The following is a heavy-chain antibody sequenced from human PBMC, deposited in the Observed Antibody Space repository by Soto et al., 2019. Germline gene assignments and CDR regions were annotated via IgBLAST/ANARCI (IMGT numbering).Heavy chain of an antibody. V-gene: IGHV3-30-3*01. CDR3: ARAPPTPIVVVVAATFDY. CDR2: ISYDGSNK. J-gene: IGHJ4*02. D-gene: IGHD2-15*01. CDR1: GFTFSSYA. Sequence: GGSLRLSCAASGFTFSSYAMHWVRQAPGKGLEWVAVISYDGSNKYYADSVKGRFTISRDNSKNTLYLQMNSLRAEDTAVYYFARAPPTPIVVVVAATFDYWGQGTLVTVSS.